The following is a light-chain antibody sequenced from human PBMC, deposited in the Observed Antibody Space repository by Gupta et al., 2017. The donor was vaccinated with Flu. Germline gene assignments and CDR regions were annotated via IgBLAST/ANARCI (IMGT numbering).Light chain of an antibody. Sequence: SFLSASVGDRVIITCRASQGISNYLAWYQQKPGKAPKLLIYAASTLQSGVPSRFSGSGSGTEFTLTISSLQPEDFATYYCQQLNSYPMYTFGQGTKLEIK. J-gene: IGKJ2*01. CDR1: QGISNY. V-gene: IGKV1-9*01. CDR2: AAS. CDR3: QQLNSYPMYT.